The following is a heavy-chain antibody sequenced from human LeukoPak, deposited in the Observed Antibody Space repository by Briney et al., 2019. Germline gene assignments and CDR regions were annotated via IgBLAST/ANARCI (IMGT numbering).Heavy chain of an antibody. J-gene: IGHJ6*03. V-gene: IGHV1-3*03. CDR1: GYTFTTYT. D-gene: IGHD3-3*01. Sequence: GASVEVSCKASGYTFTTYTIHWVRQAPGQRLEWMGWINACNGNTKYSQEFQDRVTITRDTYASTAYMELSSLRSEDMAVYYCARARYETRIWPKSRYDYYHYMDVWGKGTTVTVSS. CDR3: ARARYETRIWPKSRYDYYHYMDV. CDR2: INACNGNT.